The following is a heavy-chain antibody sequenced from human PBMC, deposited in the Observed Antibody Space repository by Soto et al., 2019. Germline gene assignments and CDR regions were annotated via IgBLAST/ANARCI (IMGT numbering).Heavy chain of an antibody. D-gene: IGHD1-26*01. V-gene: IGHV1-18*01. CDR3: ARSIVGATITYFDY. CDR2: ISAYNGST. J-gene: IGHJ4*02. CDR1: GYTFTSYG. Sequence: ASVKVSCKASGYTFTSYGISWVRQAPGQGLEWMGWISAYNGSTNYAQKLQGRVTMTTDTSTSTAYMELRSLRSDDTAVYYCARSIVGATITYFDYWGQGTLVTVSS.